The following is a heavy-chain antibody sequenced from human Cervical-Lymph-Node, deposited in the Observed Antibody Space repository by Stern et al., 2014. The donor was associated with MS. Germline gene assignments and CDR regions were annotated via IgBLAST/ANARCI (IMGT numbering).Heavy chain of an antibody. Sequence: EVQLVESGGGLVQPGGSLRLSCAASGFTFSSYAMGWVRQAPGKGLEWVSTISGTGDTTLYADSVKGRFTISRDSSENTVYLQMSSLRADDTAVYYCAKTLAGYYYFDYWGQGSLVTVSS. D-gene: IGHD3-9*01. CDR2: ISGTGDTT. CDR3: AKTLAGYYYFDY. CDR1: GFTFSSYA. V-gene: IGHV3-23*04. J-gene: IGHJ4*02.